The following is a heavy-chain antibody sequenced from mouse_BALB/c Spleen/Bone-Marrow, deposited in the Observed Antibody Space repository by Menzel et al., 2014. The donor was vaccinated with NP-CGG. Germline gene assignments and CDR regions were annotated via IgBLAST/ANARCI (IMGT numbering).Heavy chain of an antibody. Sequence: VQLQQSGAEQVRPGTSVKVSCKAAGYAFTYYLIDWIKQRPGQRPGQGLEWIGVINPGTGGTNYNEKFKGRATLTADKSSSTAYMQLSSLSSDDSAVYFCARRAWFAYWGQGTLVTVSA. CDR3: ARRAWFAY. V-gene: IGHV1-54*01. CDR1: GYAFTYYL. J-gene: IGHJ3*01. CDR2: INPGTGGT.